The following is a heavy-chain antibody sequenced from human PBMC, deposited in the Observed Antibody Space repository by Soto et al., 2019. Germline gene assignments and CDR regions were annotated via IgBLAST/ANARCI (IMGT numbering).Heavy chain of an antibody. Sequence: GASVKVSCKASGYTFTSYGISWVRQAPGQGLEWIGWTSAYNGNTNFAQKLQGRVTMTTDTSTSTAYMELRSLRSDDTAVYYCARDSYSGYDPSPHYFDYWGQGTLVTVSS. V-gene: IGHV1-18*01. CDR1: GYTFTSYG. D-gene: IGHD5-12*01. J-gene: IGHJ4*02. CDR2: TSAYNGNT. CDR3: ARDSYSGYDPSPHYFDY.